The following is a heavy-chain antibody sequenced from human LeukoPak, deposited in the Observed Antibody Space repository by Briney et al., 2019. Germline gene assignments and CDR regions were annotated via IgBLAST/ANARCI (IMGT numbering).Heavy chain of an antibody. CDR1: GTSISNYY. D-gene: IGHD3-16*02. V-gene: IGHV4-59*01. J-gene: IGHJ5*02. Sequence: SETLSLTCTVAGTSISNYYWTWIRQPPGKGLEWIGYISYSGSTFYNPSLKSRVTMSLDTSKNHFSLKLTSVTAADTAVYFCARSYRHYNPDNWFDPWGQGTLVTVSS. CDR2: ISYSGST. CDR3: ARSYRHYNPDNWFDP.